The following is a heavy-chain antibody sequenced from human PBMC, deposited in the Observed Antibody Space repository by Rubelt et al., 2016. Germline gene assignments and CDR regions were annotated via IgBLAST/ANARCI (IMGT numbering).Heavy chain of an antibody. Sequence: QLQLQESGPGLVKPSETLSLICSVSGASVSSATAYWGWFRQSPGKGLEWIGYFHYSGNTYYSPSLMGRATISVDTSKDQFSLNVNSVTAADTAVYYCARSPGDYWGQGTLVTVS. J-gene: IGHJ4*02. CDR2: FHYSGNT. V-gene: IGHV4-39*07. CDR3: ARSPGDY. CDR1: GASVSSATAY.